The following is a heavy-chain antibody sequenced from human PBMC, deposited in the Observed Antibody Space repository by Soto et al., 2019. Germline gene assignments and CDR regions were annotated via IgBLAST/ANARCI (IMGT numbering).Heavy chain of an antibody. CDR1: GGSISSGDYY. CDR3: ARGPRRGPFDY. CDR2: IYYGGST. V-gene: IGHV4-30-4*01. Sequence: LSLTCTVSGGSISSGDYYWSWIRQPPGKGLEWIGYIYYGGSTYYNPSLKSRVTISVDTSKNQFSLKLSSVTAADTAVYYCARGPRRGPFDYWGQGTLVTVSS. D-gene: IGHD3-16*01. J-gene: IGHJ4*02.